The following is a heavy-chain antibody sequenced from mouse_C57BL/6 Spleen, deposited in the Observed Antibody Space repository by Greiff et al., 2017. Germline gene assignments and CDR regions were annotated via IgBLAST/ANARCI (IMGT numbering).Heavy chain of an antibody. V-gene: IGHV7-3*01. CDR2: IRHKANGYTT. J-gene: IGHJ2*01. CDR1: GFTFTDYY. Sequence: EVKLVEPGGGLVQPGGSLSFSCAASGFTFTDYYMSWVRQPPGKALEWLGFIRHKANGYTTEYSASVKGRFTISRDNSQSILYLQMDAMRAETSATYYCARYNSKSGGDYFDYWGQGTTLTVSS. CDR3: ARYNSKSGGDYFDY. D-gene: IGHD2-5*01.